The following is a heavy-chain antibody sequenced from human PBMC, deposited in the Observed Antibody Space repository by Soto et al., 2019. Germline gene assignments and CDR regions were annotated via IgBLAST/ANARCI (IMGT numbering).Heavy chain of an antibody. CDR2: IYYSGST. V-gene: IGHV4-59*08. CDR1: GGSISSYY. D-gene: IGHD3-9*01. Sequence: QVQLQESGPGLVKPSETLSLTCTVSGGSISSYYWSWIRQPPGKGLEWIGYIYYSGSTNYNPSLKSRVTISVDTSKNQFSLKLSSVTAADTAVYYCARHGGWSNYDILTGYYRDWGQGTLVTVSS. J-gene: IGHJ4*02. CDR3: ARHGGWSNYDILTGYYRD.